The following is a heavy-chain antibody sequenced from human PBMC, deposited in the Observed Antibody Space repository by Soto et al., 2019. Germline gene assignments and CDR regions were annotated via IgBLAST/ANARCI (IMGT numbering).Heavy chain of an antibody. J-gene: IGHJ5*02. CDR2: ISPYNGDT. D-gene: IGHD6-13*01. Sequence: ASVKVSCKASGYTFTSYGISWVRQAPGQGLEWMGWISPYNGDTNYAQKLQGRVTMTTDTSTSTAYMELRSLRSDDTAVYYCASDLLPAAGTWWLDTWGQGTLVTVSS. V-gene: IGHV1-18*01. CDR3: ASDLLPAAGTWWLDT. CDR1: GYTFTSYG.